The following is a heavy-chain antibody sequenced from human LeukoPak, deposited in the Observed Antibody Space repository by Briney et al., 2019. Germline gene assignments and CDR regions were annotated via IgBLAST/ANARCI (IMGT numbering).Heavy chain of an antibody. J-gene: IGHJ4*02. Sequence: GGSLRLSCAASGFTFSSYWMSWVRQAPGKGLEWISYISSSGSTLYYADSVKGRFTISRDDAKNSLYLQMNSLRGDDTAVYYCAGERGGYGFYWGQGTLVTVSS. CDR2: ISSSGSTL. CDR1: GFTFSSYW. V-gene: IGHV3-48*04. D-gene: IGHD5-12*01. CDR3: AGERGGYGFY.